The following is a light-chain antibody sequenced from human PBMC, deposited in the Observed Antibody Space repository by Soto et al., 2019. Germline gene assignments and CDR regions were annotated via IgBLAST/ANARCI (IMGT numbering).Light chain of an antibody. J-gene: IGLJ3*02. CDR2: EVS. Sequence: QSALTQPASVSGFPGQSITISCTGTSRDVGRHNYVSWYQQRPGNAPKLMIYEVSNRPSGVSHRFSGSKSGNTASLTISGLQAEDEADYYCNSYTGNSYTGRITWVFGGGTKLTVL. CDR3: NSYTGNSYTGRITWV. CDR1: SRDVGRHNY. V-gene: IGLV2-14*01.